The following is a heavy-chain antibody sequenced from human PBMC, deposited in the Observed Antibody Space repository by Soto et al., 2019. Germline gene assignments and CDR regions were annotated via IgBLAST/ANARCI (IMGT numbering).Heavy chain of an antibody. CDR1: GYSISNGYY. J-gene: IGHJ4*02. Sequence: SETLSLTCGVSGYSISNGYYWGWIRQPPGKGLEWIGNIYHTGSTYYNPSLKSRVTISVDKSKNQFSLKLSSVTAADTAVYYCARRGSSGTPVDYWGQGTLVTVSS. D-gene: IGHD1-26*01. CDR3: ARRGSSGTPVDY. V-gene: IGHV4-38-2*01. CDR2: IYHTGST.